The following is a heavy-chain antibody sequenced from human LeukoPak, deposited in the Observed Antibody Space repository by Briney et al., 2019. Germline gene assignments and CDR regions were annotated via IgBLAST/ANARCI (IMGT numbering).Heavy chain of an antibody. D-gene: IGHD2-21*01. CDR2: IYYSGST. J-gene: IGHJ4*02. CDR1: GGSISSGDYY. Sequence: SETLSLTCTVSGGSISSGDYYWRWIRQAPGKGLEWIGYIYYSGSTYYNPSLKSRVTISVDTSKNQFSLKLSSVTAADTAVYYCASFYQAYYFDYWGQGTLVTVSS. V-gene: IGHV4-30-4*01. CDR3: ASFYQAYYFDY.